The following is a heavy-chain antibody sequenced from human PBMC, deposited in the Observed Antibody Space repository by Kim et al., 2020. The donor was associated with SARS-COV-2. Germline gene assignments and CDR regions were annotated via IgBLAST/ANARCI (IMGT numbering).Heavy chain of an antibody. D-gene: IGHD1-26*01. Sequence: SVKVSCKASGGTFSSYAISWVRQAPGQGLEWMGRIIPILGIANYAQKFQGRVTITADKSTSTAYMELSSLRSEDTAVYYCARGRVGATTDFDYWGQGTLVTVSS. J-gene: IGHJ4*02. CDR2: IIPILGIA. CDR3: ARGRVGATTDFDY. CDR1: GGTFSSYA. V-gene: IGHV1-69*04.